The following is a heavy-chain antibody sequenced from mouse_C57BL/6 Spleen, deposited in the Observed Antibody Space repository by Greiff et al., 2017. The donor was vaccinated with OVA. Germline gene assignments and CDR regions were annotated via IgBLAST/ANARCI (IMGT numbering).Heavy chain of an antibody. Sequence: EVQLVESGGGLVKPGGSLKLSCAASGFTFSSYTMSWVRQTPEKRLEWVATISGGGGNTYYPDSVKGRFTISRDNAKNTLYLQMSSLRSEDTALYYCARQVVADYAMDYWGQGTSVTVSS. CDR2: ISGGGGNT. D-gene: IGHD1-1*01. J-gene: IGHJ4*01. V-gene: IGHV5-9*01. CDR1: GFTFSSYT. CDR3: ARQVVADYAMDY.